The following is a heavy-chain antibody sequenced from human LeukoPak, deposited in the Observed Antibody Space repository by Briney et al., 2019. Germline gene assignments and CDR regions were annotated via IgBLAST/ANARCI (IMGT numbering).Heavy chain of an antibody. CDR1: GFTFSSYG. CDR2: ISYDGSNK. J-gene: IGHJ5*02. V-gene: IGHV3-30*18. Sequence: GGSLRLSCAASGFTFSSYGMHWVRQAPGKGLEWVAVISYDGSNKYYADSVKGQFTISRDNSKNTLYLQMNSLRAEDTAVYYCANSIVVVPAAIPRWFDPWGQGTLVTVSS. D-gene: IGHD2-2*01. CDR3: ANSIVVVPAAIPRWFDP.